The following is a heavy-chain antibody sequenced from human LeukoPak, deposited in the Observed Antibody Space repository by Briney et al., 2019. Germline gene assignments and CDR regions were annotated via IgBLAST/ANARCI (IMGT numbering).Heavy chain of an antibody. CDR2: IYYSGAT. J-gene: IGHJ4*02. Sequence: SETLSLTCTVSGGSISNYYWSWIRQPPGKGLEWIGHIYYSGATKYNPSLKSRITISVDTSKNQFSLMQSSVTAADTAVYYCARFGITVVRGGKYYFDYWGQGTLVTVSS. V-gene: IGHV4-59*08. D-gene: IGHD3-10*01. CDR3: ARFGITVVRGGKYYFDY. CDR1: GGSISNYY.